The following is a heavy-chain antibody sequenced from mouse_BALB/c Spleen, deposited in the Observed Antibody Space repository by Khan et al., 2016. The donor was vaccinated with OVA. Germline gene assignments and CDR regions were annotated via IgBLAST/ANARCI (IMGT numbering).Heavy chain of an antibody. J-gene: IGHJ3*01. Sequence: VQLQQSGPDLVKPGASVKISCKASGYSFTLYYMTWVKQSHGKSLEWIGRVNPNTGGSDYNQEFKGKAILTVDKSSNTAYIELHSLTSEDSAVYYCARGYDFFAYWGQGTLVTVSA. D-gene: IGHD2-14*01. CDR2: VNPNTGGS. V-gene: IGHV1-26*01. CDR3: ARGYDFFAY. CDR1: GYSFTLYY.